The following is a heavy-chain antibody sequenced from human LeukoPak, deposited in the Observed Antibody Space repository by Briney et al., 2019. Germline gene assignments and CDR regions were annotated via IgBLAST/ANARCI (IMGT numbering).Heavy chain of an antibody. V-gene: IGHV3-23*01. Sequence: PGGSLRLSCAASGFTFSSYAVSWVRQAPGKGLEWVSAISGSGGSTYYADSVKGRFTISRDNSKNTLYLQMNSLRAEDTAVYYCAKDIGFADYGDYFDYWGQGTLVTVSS. CDR2: ISGSGGST. D-gene: IGHD4-17*01. CDR3: AKDIGFADYGDYFDY. J-gene: IGHJ4*02. CDR1: GFTFSSYA.